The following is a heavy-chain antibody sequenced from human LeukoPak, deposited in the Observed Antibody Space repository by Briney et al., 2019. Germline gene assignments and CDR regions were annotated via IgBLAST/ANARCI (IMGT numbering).Heavy chain of an antibody. V-gene: IGHV4-34*01. CDR1: GGSFSGYY. J-gene: IGHJ4*02. CDR2: INYSGST. D-gene: IGHD3/OR15-3a*01. CDR3: ARQTGSGLFILP. Sequence: SETLSLTCAVYGGSFSGYYWSWIRQPPGKGLEWIGEINYSGSTNHNPSLKSQVSISIDTSKNQFSLKLTSVTAADTAVYYCARQTGSGLFILPGGQGTLVTVSS.